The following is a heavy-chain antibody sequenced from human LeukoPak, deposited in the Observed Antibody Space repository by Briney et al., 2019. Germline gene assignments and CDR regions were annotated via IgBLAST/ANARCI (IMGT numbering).Heavy chain of an antibody. Sequence: PGGSLRLSCEASGFTFTTYAMSWVRQAPGKGLQWVSGISSGDSSTYYTDSVKGRFTISRDNSKNTLYLQINSQRAEDTAVYYCAKCMSGSGVCLNFDSWGQGILVTVSS. CDR2: ISSGDSST. CDR1: GFTFTTYA. CDR3: AKCMSGSGVCLNFDS. D-gene: IGHD2-21*02. V-gene: IGHV3-23*01. J-gene: IGHJ4*02.